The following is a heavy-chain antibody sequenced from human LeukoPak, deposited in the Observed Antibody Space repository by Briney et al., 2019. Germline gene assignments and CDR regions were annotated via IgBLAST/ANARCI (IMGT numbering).Heavy chain of an antibody. V-gene: IGHV3-33*01. CDR1: GFTFSSYG. CDR3: ARDRYGCSGGSCYPLFDY. Sequence: GGSLRLSCAASGFTFSSYGMHWVRQAPDKGLEWVAVIWYDGSNKYYADSVKGRFTISRDNSKNTLYLQMNSLRAEDTAVYYCARDRYGCSGGSCYPLFDYWGQGTLVTVSS. D-gene: IGHD2-15*01. CDR2: IWYDGSNK. J-gene: IGHJ4*02.